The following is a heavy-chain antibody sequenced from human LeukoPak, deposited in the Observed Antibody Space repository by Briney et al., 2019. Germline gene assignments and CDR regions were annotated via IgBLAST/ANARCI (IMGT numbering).Heavy chain of an antibody. Sequence: PSETQSLTCTVSGGSISSYYWSWIRQPPGEGLEWIGYIYYSGSTNYNPSLKSRVTISVDTSKNQFSLKLSSVTAADTAVYYCARQGGSFAFDIWGQGTMVTVSS. V-gene: IGHV4-59*08. CDR3: ARQGGSFAFDI. D-gene: IGHD1-26*01. CDR2: IYYSGST. J-gene: IGHJ3*02. CDR1: GGSISSYY.